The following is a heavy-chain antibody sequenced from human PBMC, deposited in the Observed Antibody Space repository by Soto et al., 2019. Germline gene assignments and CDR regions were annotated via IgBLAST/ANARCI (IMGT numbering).Heavy chain of an antibody. J-gene: IGHJ5*02. CDR2: IIPIFGTA. Sequence: QVQLVQSGAEVKKPGSSVKVSCKASGGTFSSYAISWVRQAPGQGLEWMGGIIPIFGTANYAQKFQGRVTITADESTSTAYMELSSLRSEDTAVYYCARIPGLWFGESHLNWFDPWGQGTLVTVSS. CDR1: GGTFSSYA. CDR3: ARIPGLWFGESHLNWFDP. D-gene: IGHD3-10*01. V-gene: IGHV1-69*12.